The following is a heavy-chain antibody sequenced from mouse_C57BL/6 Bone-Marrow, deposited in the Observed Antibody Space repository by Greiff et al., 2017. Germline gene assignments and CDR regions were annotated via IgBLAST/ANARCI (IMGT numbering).Heavy chain of an antibody. V-gene: IGHV1-54*01. CDR1: GYAFTNYL. D-gene: IGHD1-1*01. CDR2: INPGSGGT. CDR3: ARYAYYGSSYDAMDY. J-gene: IGHJ4*01. Sequence: QVQLQQSGAELVRPGTSVKVSCKASGYAFTNYLIEWVKQRPGQGLEWIGVINPGSGGTNYNEKFKGKATLTADKSSSTAYMQLSSLTSEDSAVYFCARYAYYGSSYDAMDYWGQGTSVTVSS.